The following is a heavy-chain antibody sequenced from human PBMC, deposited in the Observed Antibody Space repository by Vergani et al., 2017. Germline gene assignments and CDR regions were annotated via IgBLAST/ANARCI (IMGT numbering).Heavy chain of an antibody. D-gene: IGHD6-13*01. CDR1: GFTFSNAW. CDR2: SRNKARSYTT. V-gene: IGHV3-72*01. J-gene: IGHJ5*02. CDR3: PTLPLLTQQQVTS. Sequence: EVRLVESGGGLVKPGGSLRLSCAASGFTFSNAWMSWVRQAPGKGLEWVGRSRNKARSYTTEYSASVKGRFTISRDDSRNSLYLQMNSLKTEDTAVYYCPTLPLLTQQQVTSWCQRTLVTVSS.